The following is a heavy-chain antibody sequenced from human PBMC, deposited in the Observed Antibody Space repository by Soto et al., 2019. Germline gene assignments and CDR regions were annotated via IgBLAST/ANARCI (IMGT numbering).Heavy chain of an antibody. J-gene: IGHJ4*02. D-gene: IGHD3-22*01. CDR2: INSDGSST. CDR1: GFTFSSYW. V-gene: IGHV3-74*01. Sequence: GGSLRLSCAASGFTFSSYWMHWVRQAPGKGLVWVSRINSDGSSTSYADSVKGRFIISRDNAKNTLYLQMNSLRAEDTAVYYCATRSNYYDSSGYYSYWGQGTLVTVSS. CDR3: ATRSNYYDSSGYYSY.